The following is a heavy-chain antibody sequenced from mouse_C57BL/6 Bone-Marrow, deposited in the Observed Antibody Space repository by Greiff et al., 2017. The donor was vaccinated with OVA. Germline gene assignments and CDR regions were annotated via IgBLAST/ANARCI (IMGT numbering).Heavy chain of an antibody. J-gene: IGHJ2*01. D-gene: IGHD1-1*01. CDR3: ARDRHYYYGSSSYFDY. CDR2: INYDGSST. V-gene: IGHV5-16*01. Sequence: EVQRVESEGGLVQPGSSMKLSCTASGFTFSDYYMAWVRQVPEKGLEWVANINYDGSSTYYLDSLKSRFIISRDNAKNILYLQMSSLKSEDTATYYCARDRHYYYGSSSYFDYWGQGTTLTVSS. CDR1: GFTFSDYY.